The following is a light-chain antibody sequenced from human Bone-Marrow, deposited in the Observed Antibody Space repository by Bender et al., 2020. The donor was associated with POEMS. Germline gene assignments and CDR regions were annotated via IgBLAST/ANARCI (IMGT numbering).Light chain of an antibody. CDR1: TSDVGGYNF. V-gene: IGLV2-14*03. CDR3: SSYTSRTTLI. CDR2: DVD. J-gene: IGLJ1*01. Sequence: QSALTQPASVSGSPGQAITISCTGTTSDVGGYNFVSWYQQHPGKAPKLMIYDVDNRPSDISNRFSGSKSGNTASLTISGLQAEDEANYYCSSYTSRTTLIFGTGTKVTVL.